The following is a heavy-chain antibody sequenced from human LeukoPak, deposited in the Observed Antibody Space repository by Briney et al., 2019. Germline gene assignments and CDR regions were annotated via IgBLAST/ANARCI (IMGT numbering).Heavy chain of an antibody. J-gene: IGHJ4*02. Sequence: GESLKISCKVSGYSFTSYWIGWARQMPGKDLEWMGIIFPADSDTRYSPSFQGQVTISADKSISTAFLQWSSLKASDTAMYYCARHLQTSRWNGFDYWGQGTLVTVSS. CDR1: GYSFTSYW. V-gene: IGHV5-51*01. CDR2: IFPADSDT. CDR3: ARHLQTSRWNGFDY. D-gene: IGHD6-13*01.